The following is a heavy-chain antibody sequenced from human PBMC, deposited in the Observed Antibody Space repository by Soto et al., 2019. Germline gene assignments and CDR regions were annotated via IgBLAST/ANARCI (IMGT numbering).Heavy chain of an antibody. J-gene: IGHJ1*01. CDR2: INHSGST. V-gene: IGHV4-34*01. CDR1: GGSFSGYY. CDR3: ASVGYSSSWYEYFQH. Sequence: QVQLQQWGAGLLKPSETLSLTCAVYGGSFSGYYWSWIRQPPGKGLEWIGEINHSGSTNYNPSLKSRVTLSVDTSKNQSSLKLSSVTAADTAVYYCASVGYSSSWYEYFQHWGQGTLVTVSS. D-gene: IGHD6-13*01.